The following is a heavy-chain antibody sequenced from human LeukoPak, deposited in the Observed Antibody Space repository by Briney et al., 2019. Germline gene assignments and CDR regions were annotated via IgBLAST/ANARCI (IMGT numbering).Heavy chain of an antibody. CDR3: TSRIAARSAIFDY. J-gene: IGHJ4*02. D-gene: IGHD6-6*01. V-gene: IGHV3-49*02. CDR2: IRSKAYGGTT. Sequence: XRXXPGXXXEWVGFIRSKAYGGTTEYAASVKGRFTISRDDSKSIAYLQMNSLKTEDTAVYYCTSRIAARSAIFDYWGQGTLVTVSS.